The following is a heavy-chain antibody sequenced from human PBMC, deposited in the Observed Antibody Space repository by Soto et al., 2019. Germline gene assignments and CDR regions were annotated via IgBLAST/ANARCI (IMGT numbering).Heavy chain of an antibody. J-gene: IGHJ6*02. CDR3: ARDEPNYDFWRRGLDV. CDR2: INSDSSST. Sequence: EVQLVESGGGLVQPGGSLSLSCAASGFTFSSYWMHWVRQAPGKGLEWVSRINSDSSSTNYADSVKGRFTITRDNAKNTLYLQMNSLRAEDTAVYYCARDEPNYDFWRRGLDVWGQGTTVSVSS. CDR1: GFTFSSYW. V-gene: IGHV3-74*01. D-gene: IGHD3-3*01.